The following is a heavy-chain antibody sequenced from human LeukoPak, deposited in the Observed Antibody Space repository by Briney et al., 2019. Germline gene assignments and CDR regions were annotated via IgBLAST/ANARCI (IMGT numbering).Heavy chain of an antibody. CDR1: GFTFSSYS. D-gene: IGHD2-2*01. CDR3: ATGYCSSTGCYEYIHH. J-gene: IGHJ1*01. V-gene: IGHV3-48*01. Sequence: PGGSLRLSCAASGFTFSSYSMNWVRQAPGKGLEWISYISISSGSIYYADSVKGRFTISRDNAKDSVYLQMNSLRAEDTAVYYCATGYCSSTGCYEYIHHWGQGTLVTVSS. CDR2: ISISSGSI.